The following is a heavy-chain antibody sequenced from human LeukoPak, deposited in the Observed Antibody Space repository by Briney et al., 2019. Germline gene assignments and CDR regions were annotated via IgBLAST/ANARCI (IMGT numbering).Heavy chain of an antibody. J-gene: IGHJ6*03. CDR2: IYHSGST. D-gene: IGHD6-13*01. Sequence: PSESLSLTCAVSGGSISSYYWSWIRQPPGKGLEWIRYIYHSGSTNYNPSLESRVTISVDRSKNQFSLKLSSVTAADTAVYYCARVLPGIAAGPYYYYMDVWGKGTTVTVSS. CDR1: GGSISSYY. V-gene: IGHV4-59*01. CDR3: ARVLPGIAAGPYYYYMDV.